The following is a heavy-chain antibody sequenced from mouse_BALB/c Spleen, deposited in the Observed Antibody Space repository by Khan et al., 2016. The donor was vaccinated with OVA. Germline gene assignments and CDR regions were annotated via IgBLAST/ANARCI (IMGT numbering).Heavy chain of an antibody. J-gene: IGHJ3*01. CDR3: ARKDYYDYDPFPY. CDR1: GYSITSEYA. Sequence: VQLQESGPGLVKPSQSLSLTCTVTGYSITSEYAWNWIRQFQGNKLEWMGYINYSGNTRFNPSLKSRTSITRDTSKNQFFLQLNSVTTEDTATYYCARKDYYDYDPFPYWGQGTLVTVSA. V-gene: IGHV3-2*02. D-gene: IGHD2-4*01. CDR2: INYSGNT.